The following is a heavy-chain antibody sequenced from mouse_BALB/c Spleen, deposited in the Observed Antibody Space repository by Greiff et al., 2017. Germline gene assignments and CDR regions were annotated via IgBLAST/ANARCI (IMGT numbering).Heavy chain of an antibody. D-gene: IGHD1-1*01. CDR1: GYTFTSYW. CDR2: IYPSDSYT. J-gene: IGHJ2*01. V-gene: IGHV1-69*02. Sequence: QVQLQQPGAELARPGASVKLSCKASGYTFTSYWINWVKQRPGQGLEWIGNIYPSDSYTNYNQKFKDKATLTVDKSSSTAYMQRSSPASEDSAVYYCTRSEGSDYWGQGTTLTVSA. CDR3: TRSEGSDY.